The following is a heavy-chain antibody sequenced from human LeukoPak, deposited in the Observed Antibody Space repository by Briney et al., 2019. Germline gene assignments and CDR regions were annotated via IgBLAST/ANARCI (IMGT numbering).Heavy chain of an antibody. CDR1: RFSFSKYA. CDR3: ARSGLTYDSSGLYVY. J-gene: IGHJ4*02. D-gene: IGHD3-22*01. CDR2: ISSSSSYI. Sequence: GGSLRLSCAGSRFSFSKYAMSWVRQAPGKGLEWVSSISSSSSYIYYADSVKGRFTISRDNAKNSLYLQMNSLRAEDTAVYYCARSGLTYDSSGLYVYWGQGTLVTVSS. V-gene: IGHV3-21*01.